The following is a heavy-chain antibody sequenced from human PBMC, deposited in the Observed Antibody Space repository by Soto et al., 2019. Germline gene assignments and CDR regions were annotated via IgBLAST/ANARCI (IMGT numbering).Heavy chain of an antibody. CDR3: ARDPAIYSGNFDYGLDV. J-gene: IGHJ6*02. D-gene: IGHD4-4*01. V-gene: IGHV3-48*03. Sequence: EVQLVESGGGLVQAGGSLRLFCAASGFTFSNYEMNWVRQAPGKGLEWVSYIATSGGTIYYADSVKGRFTISRDNAKNSLYLQMNSLRAEDTAVYYCARDPAIYSGNFDYGLDVWGQGTTVTVSS. CDR2: IATSGGTI. CDR1: GFTFSNYE.